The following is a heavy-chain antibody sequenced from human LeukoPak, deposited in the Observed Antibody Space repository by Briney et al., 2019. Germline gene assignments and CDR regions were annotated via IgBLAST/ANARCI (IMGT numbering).Heavy chain of an antibody. CDR1: GFTFSSDA. J-gene: IGHJ6*02. V-gene: IGHV3-23*01. CDR3: AKRANYGDNPWGYYYYYGMDV. CDR2: ISGSGGST. D-gene: IGHD4-17*01. Sequence: PGGSLRLSCAASGFTFSSDAMSWVRQAPGKGLEWVSAISGSGGSTYYADSVKGRFTISRDNSKNTLYLQMNSLRAEDTAVYYCAKRANYGDNPWGYYYYYGMDVWGQGTTVTVSS.